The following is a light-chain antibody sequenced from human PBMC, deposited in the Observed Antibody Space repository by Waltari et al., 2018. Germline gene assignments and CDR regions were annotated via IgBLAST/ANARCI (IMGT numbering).Light chain of an antibody. CDR1: SSNIRAGYD. J-gene: IGLJ2*01. CDR2: GNS. V-gene: IGLV1-40*01. Sequence: QSVLTQPPSVSGAPGQRVTISCTGSSSNIRAGYDVHWDQQLPGTAPKLLIYGNSNRPSGVPDRFSGSKSGTSASLAITGLQAEDEADYYCQSYDSSLSALFGGGTKLTVL. CDR3: QSYDSSLSAL.